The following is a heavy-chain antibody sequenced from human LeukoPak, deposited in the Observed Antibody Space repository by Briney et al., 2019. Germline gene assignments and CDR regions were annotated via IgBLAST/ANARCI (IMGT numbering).Heavy chain of an antibody. D-gene: IGHD2-2*02. J-gene: IGHJ4*02. CDR2: ISAYNGNT. CDR3: ARGYCSSTSCYTGDY. CDR1: GYTFTSYG. V-gene: IGHV1-18*01. Sequence: ASVKVSCKASGYTFTSYGISWVRQAPGQGREWMGWISAYNGNTNYAQKLQGRVTMTTDTSTSTAYMELRSLRSDDTAVYYCARGYCSSTSCYTGDYWGQGTLVTVSS.